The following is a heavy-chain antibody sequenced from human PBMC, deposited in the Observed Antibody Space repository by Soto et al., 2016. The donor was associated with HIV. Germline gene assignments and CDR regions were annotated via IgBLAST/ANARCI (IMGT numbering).Heavy chain of an antibody. D-gene: IGHD6-13*01. J-gene: IGHJ5*02. CDR2: IIPIFGTA. CDR1: GGTFSSYA. V-gene: IGHV1-69*01. Sequence: QVQLVQPGAEVKKPGSSVKVSCKASGGTFSSYAISWVRQAPGQGLEWMGGIIPIFGTANYAQKFQGRVTITADESTSTAYMELSSLRSDDTAVYYCARDPLTPXSRIAAAARGWFDPWGQGTLVTVSS. CDR3: ARDPLTPXSRIAAAARGWFDP.